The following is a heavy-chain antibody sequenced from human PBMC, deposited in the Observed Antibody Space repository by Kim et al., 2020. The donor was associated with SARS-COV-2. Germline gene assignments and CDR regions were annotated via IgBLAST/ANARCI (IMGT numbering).Heavy chain of an antibody. D-gene: IGHD2-2*01. CDR3: VRVVGYQLRALDV. Sequence: YAASWKSRITINPDTSKNQFSLQLNSVTPEDTAVYYCVRVVGYQLRALDVWGQGTTVTVSS. V-gene: IGHV6-1*01. J-gene: IGHJ6*02.